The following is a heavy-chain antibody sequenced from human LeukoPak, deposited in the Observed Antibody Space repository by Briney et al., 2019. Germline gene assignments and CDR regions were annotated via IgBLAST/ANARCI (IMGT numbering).Heavy chain of an antibody. J-gene: IGHJ3*02. V-gene: IGHV6-1*01. CDR2: TYYRSKWGN. CDR1: SENVSVESVC. Sequence: SYALSLACAICSENVSVESVCWSWMRPSPSRGIEWLGRTYYRSKWGNDYAVSVKGRITINPDTSKNQFSLQLNSVTPEDTAVYYCARESGDISGWGIGAFDIWGQGTMVTVSS. CDR3: ARESGDISGWGIGAFDI. D-gene: IGHD6-19*01.